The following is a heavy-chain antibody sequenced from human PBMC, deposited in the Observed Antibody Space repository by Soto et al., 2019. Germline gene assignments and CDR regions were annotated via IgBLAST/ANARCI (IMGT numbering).Heavy chain of an antibody. CDR1: GGSFSGYH. J-gene: IGHJ6*02. CDR3: ARGPQYYYGSGSSRGMDV. D-gene: IGHD3-10*01. Sequence: LSLTCAVYGGSFSGYHWSWIRQPPGKGLEWIGEINHSGSTNYNPSLKSRVTISVDTSKNQFSLKLSSVTAADTAVYYCARGPQYYYGSGSSRGMDVWGQGTTVTVSS. V-gene: IGHV4-34*01. CDR2: INHSGST.